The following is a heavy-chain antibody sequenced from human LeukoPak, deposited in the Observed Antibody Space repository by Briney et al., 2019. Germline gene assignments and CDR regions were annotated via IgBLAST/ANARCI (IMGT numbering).Heavy chain of an antibody. CDR1: GFTFSNYW. CDR2: IKQDGSEN. J-gene: IGHJ6*02. CDR3: ARYSGSYEVNYYYYYGMDV. V-gene: IGHV3-7*03. D-gene: IGHD1-26*01. Sequence: GGSLRLSCAASGFTFSNYWMSWVRQAPGKGLEWVANIKQDGSENYYMDSVKGRFTISGDNAKNSLYLQMNSLRAEDTAVYYCARYSGSYEVNYYYYYGMDVWGQGTTVTVSS.